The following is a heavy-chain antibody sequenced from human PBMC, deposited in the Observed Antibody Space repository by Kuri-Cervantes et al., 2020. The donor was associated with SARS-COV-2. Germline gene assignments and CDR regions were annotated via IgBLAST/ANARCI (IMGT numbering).Heavy chain of an antibody. D-gene: IGHD2-2*02. J-gene: IGHJ4*02. CDR2: INHSGNT. V-gene: IGHV4-34*01. Sequence: ESLKISCAVYGGSFSGYYWSWIRQPPGKRLEWIGEINHSGNTNYNPSLKSRVTISVDTSKNQFSLKLSSVTAADTAVYYCARVPNVVPSAIGGGYWGQGTLVTVSS. CDR1: GGSFSGYY. CDR3: ARVPNVVPSAIGGGY.